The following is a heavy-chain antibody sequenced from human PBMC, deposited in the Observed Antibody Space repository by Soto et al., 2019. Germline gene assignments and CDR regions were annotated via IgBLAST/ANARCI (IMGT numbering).Heavy chain of an antibody. CDR2: ITTFNGNT. D-gene: IGHD3-22*01. J-gene: IGHJ4*02. CDR3: PTLPPCYSDTSRYFLED. Sequence: ASVKVSCKASGYSFPSHGIGWMRQAPGQGLEWMEWITTFNGNTNYAKKFQERVTMTADTSTSTVYMELRSLRYDDTAVDSCPTLPPCYSDTSRYFLEDWRQRTLVTVSS. CDR1: GYSFPSHG. V-gene: IGHV1-18*01.